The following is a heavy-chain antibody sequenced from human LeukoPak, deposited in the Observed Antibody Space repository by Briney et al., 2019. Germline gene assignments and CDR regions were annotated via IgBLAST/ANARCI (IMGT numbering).Heavy chain of an antibody. D-gene: IGHD2-8*01. CDR3: ASFKVYAILNY. CDR2: ISAYNGNT. V-gene: IGHV1-18*01. CDR1: GYTFTSYG. J-gene: IGHJ4*02. Sequence: ASVKVSCKASGYTFTSYGISWVRQAPGQGHEWMGWISAYNGNTNYAQKLQGRVTMTTDTSTSTAYMELRSLRSDDTAVYYCASFKVYAILNYWGQGTLVTVSS.